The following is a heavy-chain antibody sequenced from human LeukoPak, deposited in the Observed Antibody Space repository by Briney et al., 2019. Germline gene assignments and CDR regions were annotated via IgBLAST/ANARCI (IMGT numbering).Heavy chain of an antibody. D-gene: IGHD1-1*01. CDR2: INQGGSEN. J-gene: IGHJ6*03. Sequence: GGSLRLSCATSGFTFSNYWMSWVRQAPGKGLEWVANINQGGSENYYVGSVKGRFTISRDNAKNSLYLQMNSLRAEDTAVYYCAKDGMMEGYYTHMDVWGKGTTVIVSS. CDR3: AKDGMMEGYYTHMDV. CDR1: GFTFSNYW. V-gene: IGHV3-7*01.